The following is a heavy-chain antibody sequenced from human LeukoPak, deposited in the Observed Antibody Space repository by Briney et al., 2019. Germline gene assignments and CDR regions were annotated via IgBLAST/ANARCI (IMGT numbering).Heavy chain of an antibody. CDR3: ARRRRGYSGYDKHRTYYIDY. CDR2: IYYSGST. J-gene: IGHJ4*02. V-gene: IGHV4-59*08. Sequence: SETLSLTCTVSGGSISSYYWSWIRQPPGKGLEWIGCIYYSGSTNYNPSLKSRVTISVDTSKNQFSLKLSSVTAADTAVYYCARRRRGYSGYDKHRTYYIDYWGQGTLVTVSS. D-gene: IGHD5-12*01. CDR1: GGSISSYY.